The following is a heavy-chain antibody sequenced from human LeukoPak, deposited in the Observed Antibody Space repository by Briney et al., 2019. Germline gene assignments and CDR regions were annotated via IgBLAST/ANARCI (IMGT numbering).Heavy chain of an antibody. CDR2: IRSKPYGGTT. CDR1: GFTFSDYV. J-gene: IGHJ4*02. D-gene: IGHD6-13*01. CDR3: TTGSATGTGSGY. Sequence: PGGSLRLSCTASGFTFSDYVMSWVRQAPGKGLEWVGFIRSKPYGGTTEYATSVKGRFIISRDDSKTIAYLQMNSLKSEDTAVYYCTTGSATGTGSGYWGQGTLVTVSS. V-gene: IGHV3-49*04.